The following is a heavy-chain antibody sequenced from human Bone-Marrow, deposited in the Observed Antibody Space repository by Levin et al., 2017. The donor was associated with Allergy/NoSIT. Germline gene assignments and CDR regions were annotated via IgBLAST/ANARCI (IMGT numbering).Heavy chain of an antibody. V-gene: IGHV3-30*04. Sequence: PGGSLRLSCAASGFTFSLYAMHWVRQAPGKGLQSVAVISKDGSHTYSADSVKGRFTISRDNSDNTLYLQINSLRADDTAVYYCARGVVVPASVALVSYYYYGMDVWGRGTTVTVSS. D-gene: IGHD2-2*01. CDR2: ISKDGSHT. CDR1: GFTFSLYA. CDR3: ARGVVVPASVALVSYYYYGMDV. J-gene: IGHJ6*02.